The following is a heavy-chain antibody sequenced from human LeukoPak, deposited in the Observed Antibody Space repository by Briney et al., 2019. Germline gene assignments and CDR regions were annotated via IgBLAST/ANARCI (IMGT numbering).Heavy chain of an antibody. CDR1: GFTFTNHW. CDR2: IREDGGHT. D-gene: IGHD1-26*01. Sequence: GGSLRLSCVTSGFTFTNHWMSWVRQAPGKGLEWVANIREDGGHTNYVDSVKGRLTISRDNAKNSLFLQMDGLRVDDTAVYYCARTGGSYPYYFEYWGQGTLVTVSS. CDR3: ARTGGSYPYYFEY. J-gene: IGHJ4*02. V-gene: IGHV3-7*01.